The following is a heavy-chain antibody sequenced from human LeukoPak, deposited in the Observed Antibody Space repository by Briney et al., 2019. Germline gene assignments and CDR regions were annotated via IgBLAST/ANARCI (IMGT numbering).Heavy chain of an antibody. Sequence: SETLSLTCAVYGGSFSGYYWSWIRQPPGKGLEWIGEINHSESTNYNPSLKSRVTISVDTSKNQFSLKLSSVTAADTAVYYCARVSAYYDFWSGYLGRINWFDPWGQGTLVTVSS. CDR2: INHSEST. CDR1: GGSFSGYY. D-gene: IGHD3-3*01. CDR3: ARVSAYYDFWSGYLGRINWFDP. J-gene: IGHJ5*02. V-gene: IGHV4-34*01.